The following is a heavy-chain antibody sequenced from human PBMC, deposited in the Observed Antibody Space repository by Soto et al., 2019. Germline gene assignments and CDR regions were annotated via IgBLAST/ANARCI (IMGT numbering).Heavy chain of an antibody. CDR3: ARESYQLISEGMDV. Sequence: ASVKVSCKASGYTFTGYYIHWVREAPGQGLEWMGWINPQTGGTSYAQKFQGRVTLSRDTSINTAYLELSRLRFDDEAVYFCARESYQLISEGMDVSGQGITVTVSS. CDR1: GYTFTGYY. J-gene: IGHJ6*02. V-gene: IGHV1-2*02. CDR2: INPQTGGT. D-gene: IGHD2-2*01.